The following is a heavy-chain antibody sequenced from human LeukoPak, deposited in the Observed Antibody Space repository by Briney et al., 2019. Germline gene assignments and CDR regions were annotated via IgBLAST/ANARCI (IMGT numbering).Heavy chain of an antibody. D-gene: IGHD3-22*01. CDR3: ARDLHYYDSSGYYIFDY. J-gene: IGHJ4*02. V-gene: IGHV1-18*01. Sequence: ASVKVSCKASGYTFTSYGISWVRQAPGQGLEWMGWISAYNGNTNYAQKLQGRVTMTTDTSTSTAYMALRSLRSDDTAVYYCARDLHYYDSSGYYIFDYWGQGTLVTVSS. CDR2: ISAYNGNT. CDR1: GYTFTSYG.